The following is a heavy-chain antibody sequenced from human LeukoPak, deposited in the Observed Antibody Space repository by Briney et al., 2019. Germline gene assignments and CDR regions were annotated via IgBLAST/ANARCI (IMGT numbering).Heavy chain of an antibody. Sequence: TGGSLRLSCAASGFTFSSYGMHWVRQAPGKGLEWVAVIWYDGSNKYYADSVKGRFTIPRDNSKNTLYLRMNSLRAEDTAVYYCARDHLRYCSGGSCFPGLGYWGQGTLVTVSS. D-gene: IGHD2-15*01. V-gene: IGHV3-33*01. CDR2: IWYDGSNK. CDR3: ARDHLRYCSGGSCFPGLGY. J-gene: IGHJ4*02. CDR1: GFTFSSYG.